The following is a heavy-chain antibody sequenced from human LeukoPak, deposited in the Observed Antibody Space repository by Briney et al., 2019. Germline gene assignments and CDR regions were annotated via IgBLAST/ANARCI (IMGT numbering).Heavy chain of an antibody. J-gene: IGHJ4*02. Sequence: ASVKVSCKASGYTFIRYYIHWVRQASGQGLEWMGVINPGDTGTSYAQRFQGRVSMTRDPSTSTVYMELSSLSSEDTALYYCARDLGRGGDYWGQGTLITVSS. CDR1: GYTFIRYY. V-gene: IGHV1-46*01. CDR2: INPGDTGT. CDR3: ARDLGRGGDY. D-gene: IGHD3-10*01.